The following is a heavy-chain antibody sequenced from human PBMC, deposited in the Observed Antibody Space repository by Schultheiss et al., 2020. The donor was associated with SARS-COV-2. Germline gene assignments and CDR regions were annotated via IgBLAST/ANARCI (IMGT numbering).Heavy chain of an antibody. CDR2: ISYDGSNK. J-gene: IGHJ2*01. D-gene: IGHD2-8*01. CDR1: GFTFSSYA. CDR3: ARLYGLWYFDL. V-gene: IGHV3-30*04. Sequence: GGSLRLSCAASGFTFSSYAMHWVRQAPGKGLEWVAVISYDGSNKYYADSVKGRFTISRDNAKNSLYLQMNSLRAEDTAVYYCARLYGLWYFDLWGRGTLVTVSS.